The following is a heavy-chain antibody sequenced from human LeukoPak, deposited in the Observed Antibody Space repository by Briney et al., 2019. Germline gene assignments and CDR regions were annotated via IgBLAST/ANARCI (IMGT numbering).Heavy chain of an antibody. D-gene: IGHD6-13*01. J-gene: IGHJ4*02. CDR2: ISGSGGNT. CDR1: KFTFSSYA. CDR3: ARSLTTVAGALDY. Sequence: PGGSLRLSCAASKFTFSSYAMSWVRQAPGKGLEWVSTISGSGGNTYYADSVKGRFTISRDNSRNTLYLQMNSLRVEDMAVYYCARSLTTVAGALDYWGQGNLVTVSS. V-gene: IGHV3-23*01.